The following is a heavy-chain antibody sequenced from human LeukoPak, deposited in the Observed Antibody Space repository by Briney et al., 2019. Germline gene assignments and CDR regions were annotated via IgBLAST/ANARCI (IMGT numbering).Heavy chain of an antibody. D-gene: IGHD3-22*01. J-gene: IGHJ2*01. CDR3: ARAVRNYYDSSGINWYFDL. V-gene: IGHV3-74*01. CDR1: GFTFSSFW. Sequence: GGSLRLSCAASGFTFSSFWMHWVRRAPGKGLMWVSRVNSDGSITNYADSVKGRFTISRDNAKNTLYLQMNSLRAEDTALYYCARAVRNYYDSSGINWYFDLWGRGTLVTVSS. CDR2: VNSDGSIT.